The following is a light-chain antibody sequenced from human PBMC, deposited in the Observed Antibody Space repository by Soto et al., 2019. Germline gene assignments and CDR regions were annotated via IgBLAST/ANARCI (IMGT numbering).Light chain of an antibody. Sequence: EIVLTQSPDTLSLSPGERATLSCRASQMVSSNYFAWYQQKPGGALRLLIDGASTRATGIPDRFSGSGSGTDFTLTIGRLEPEDFAVYYCQQYSRSPLTFGGGTKVDIK. CDR1: QMVSSNY. V-gene: IGKV3-20*01. J-gene: IGKJ4*01. CDR3: QQYSRSPLT. CDR2: GAS.